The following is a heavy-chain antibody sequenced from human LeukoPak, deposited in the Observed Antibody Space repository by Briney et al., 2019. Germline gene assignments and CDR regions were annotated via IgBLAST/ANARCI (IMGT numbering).Heavy chain of an antibody. Sequence: GGSLRLSCVASGFTFSSYWMHWARHAPGKGLVWVSRINSDGISTSYVDSVKGRFTISRDNAKNTLYLQMNSLRAEDTAVYYCVRWQGYWGQGTLVTVSS. CDR1: GFTFSSYW. CDR3: VRWQGY. CDR2: INSDGIST. D-gene: IGHD5-12*01. V-gene: IGHV3-74*01. J-gene: IGHJ4*02.